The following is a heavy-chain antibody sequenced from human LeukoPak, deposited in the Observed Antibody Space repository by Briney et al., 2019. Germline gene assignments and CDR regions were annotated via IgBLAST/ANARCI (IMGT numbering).Heavy chain of an antibody. J-gene: IGHJ4*02. CDR2: ISGSGGST. D-gene: IGHD3-22*01. Sequence: QTGGSLRLSCAASGFTFSSYAMSWVRQAPGKGLEWVSAISGSGGSTYYADSVKGRFTISRDNAKNSLYLQMNSLRAEDTAVYYCARGAYYYEDWGQGTLVTVSS. CDR1: GFTFSSYA. CDR3: ARGAYYYED. V-gene: IGHV3-23*01.